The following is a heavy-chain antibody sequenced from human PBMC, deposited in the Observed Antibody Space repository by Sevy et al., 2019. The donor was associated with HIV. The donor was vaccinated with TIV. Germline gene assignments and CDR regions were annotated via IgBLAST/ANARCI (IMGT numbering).Heavy chain of an antibody. J-gene: IGHJ6*02. CDR2: IRYDGSNK. CDR1: GFTFSNYG. Sequence: GGSLRLSCAASGFTFSNYGIHWVRQAPGKGLEWVAVIRYDGSNKYYEDSVKDRFTISRDNSKNTLYLQINSLRAEDTGVYYCARGPLRYCSSSSCYEGDNYYYGMDVWGQGTTVTVSS. V-gene: IGHV3-33*01. CDR3: ARGPLRYCSSSSCYEGDNYYYGMDV. D-gene: IGHD2-2*01.